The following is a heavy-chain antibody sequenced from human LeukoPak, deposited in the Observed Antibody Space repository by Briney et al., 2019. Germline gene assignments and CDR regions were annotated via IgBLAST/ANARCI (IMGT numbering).Heavy chain of an antibody. Sequence: SETLSLTCAVSGGSISSGGYSWSWIRQPPGKGLEWIGYIYHSGSTYYNPSLKGRVTISVDRSKNQFSLKLSSVTAADTAVYYCAREALGYCSGGRCGNAFDIWGQGTMVTVSS. D-gene: IGHD2-15*01. CDR1: GGSISSGGYS. CDR2: IYHSGST. V-gene: IGHV4-30-2*01. CDR3: AREALGYCSGGRCGNAFDI. J-gene: IGHJ3*02.